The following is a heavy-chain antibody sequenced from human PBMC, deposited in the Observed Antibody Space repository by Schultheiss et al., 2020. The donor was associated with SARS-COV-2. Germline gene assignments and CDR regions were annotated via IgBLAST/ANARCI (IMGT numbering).Heavy chain of an antibody. CDR1: GFSLSTSGVG. CDR2: IYWDDDK. V-gene: IGHV2-5*02. D-gene: IGHD5-18*01. Sequence: SGPTLVKPTQTLTLTCTFSGFSLSTSGVGVGWIRQPPGKALEWLALIYWDDDKRYSPSLKSRLTITKDTSKSQVVLTMTNMDPVDTATYYCARILDTAMGYYFDYWGQGTLVTVSS. CDR3: ARILDTAMGYYFDY. J-gene: IGHJ4*02.